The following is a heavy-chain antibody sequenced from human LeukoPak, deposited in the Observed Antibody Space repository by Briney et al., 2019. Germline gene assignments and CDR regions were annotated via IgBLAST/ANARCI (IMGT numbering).Heavy chain of an antibody. CDR3: ASGRGAYSGWFGFDY. J-gene: IGHJ4*02. D-gene: IGHD6-19*01. CDR2: ISSSSSYI. CDR1: GFTFSSYG. Sequence: GRSLRLSCAASGFTFSSYGMNWVRQAPGKGLEWVSSISSSSSYIYYADSVKGRFTISRDNAKNSLYLQMNSLRAEDTAVYYCASGRGAYSGWFGFDYWGQGTLVTVSS. V-gene: IGHV3-21*01.